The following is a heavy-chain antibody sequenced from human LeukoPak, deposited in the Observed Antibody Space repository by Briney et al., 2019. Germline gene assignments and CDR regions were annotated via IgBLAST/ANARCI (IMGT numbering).Heavy chain of an antibody. CDR1: GGSISSSSYY. CDR3: ARHQVGATSYFDY. D-gene: IGHD1-26*01. J-gene: IGHJ4*02. Sequence: SETLSLTCTVSGGSISSSSYYWGWIRQPPGKGLEWTGSIYYSGSTYYNPSLKSRVTISVDTSKNQFSLKLSSVTAADTAVYYCARHQVGATSYFDYWGQGTLVIVSS. V-gene: IGHV4-39*01. CDR2: IYYSGST.